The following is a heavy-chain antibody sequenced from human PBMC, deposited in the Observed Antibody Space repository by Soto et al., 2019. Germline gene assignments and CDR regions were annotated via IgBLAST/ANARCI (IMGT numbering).Heavy chain of an antibody. CDR1: GFTFSSYA. V-gene: IGHV3-64*02. CDR2: ISSSGDRT. J-gene: IGHJ4*02. D-gene: IGHD2-2*01. CDR3: ARGGDVVVPAAIMYFDY. Sequence: EVQLVESGEGLVQPGGSLRLSCAASGFTFSSYAMHWVRQAPGKGLEYVSAISSSGDRTYYADSVKGRFTISRDNSKNTLYLQMGSLRAEYMAVYYCARGGDVVVPAAIMYFDYWGQGTLVTVSS.